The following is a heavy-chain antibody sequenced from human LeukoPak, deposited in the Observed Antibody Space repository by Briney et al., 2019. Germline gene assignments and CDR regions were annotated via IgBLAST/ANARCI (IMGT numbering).Heavy chain of an antibody. Sequence: ASVTVSYTASVYSFTDFYIHWVRQAPGQGLEWMAWINPQSGATNYAQKFKGRITTTRDMSITTAYMEVTTLRSDDTAVYYCARGGVDSGLYFAYWVQGTLVTVSS. CDR1: VYSFTDFY. V-gene: IGHV1-2*02. CDR3: ARGGVDSGLYFAY. D-gene: IGHD3-10*01. CDR2: INPQSGAT. J-gene: IGHJ4*02.